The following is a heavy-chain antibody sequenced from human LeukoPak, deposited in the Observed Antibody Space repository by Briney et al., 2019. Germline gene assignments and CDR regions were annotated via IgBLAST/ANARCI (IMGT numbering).Heavy chain of an antibody. D-gene: IGHD1-26*01. V-gene: IGHV3-7*01. CDR3: AKEMSGELLLPDY. J-gene: IGHJ4*02. Sequence: AGGSLRLSCAASGFTFSNYWMTWVRQAPGKGLEWVANIKQDGSEKYSVDSVKGRFTISRDNANNSLYLQMNSLRAEDTAVYYCAKEMSGELLLPDYWGQGTLVTVSS. CDR1: GFTFSNYW. CDR2: IKQDGSEK.